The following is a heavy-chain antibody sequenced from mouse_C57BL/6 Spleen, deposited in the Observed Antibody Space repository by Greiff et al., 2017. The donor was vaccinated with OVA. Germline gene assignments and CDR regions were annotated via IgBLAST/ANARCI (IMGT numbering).Heavy chain of an antibody. CDR3: AREGYGYDARVYAMDY. J-gene: IGHJ4*01. CDR2: IYPGSGST. V-gene: IGHV1-55*01. Sequence: QVQLQQPGAELVKPGASVKMSCKASGYTFTSYWITWVKQRPGQGLEWIGDIYPGSGSTNYNEKFKSKATLTVDTSSSTAYMQLSSLTSEDSAVYYCAREGYGYDARVYAMDYWGQGTSVTVSS. CDR1: GYTFTSYW. D-gene: IGHD2-2*01.